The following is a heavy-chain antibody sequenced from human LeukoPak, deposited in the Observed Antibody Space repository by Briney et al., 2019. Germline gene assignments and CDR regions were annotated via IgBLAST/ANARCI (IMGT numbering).Heavy chain of an antibody. CDR2: INPNSGGT. V-gene: IGHV1-2*02. J-gene: IGHJ4*02. D-gene: IGHD6-19*01. Sequence: ASVKVSCKASGYTFTGYYMHWVRQAPGQGLEWMGWINPNSGGTNYAQKFQGRVTMTRDTSISTAYMELSRLRSDDTAVYYCARDHSAVAGYYFDYWGQGTLVTVSS. CDR1: GYTFTGYY. CDR3: ARDHSAVAGYYFDY.